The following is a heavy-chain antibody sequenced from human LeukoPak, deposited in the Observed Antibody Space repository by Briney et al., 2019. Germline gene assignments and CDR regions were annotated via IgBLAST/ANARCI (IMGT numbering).Heavy chain of an antibody. CDR1: GFTVSSNY. D-gene: IGHD6-19*01. CDR3: ARDFPGIAVAGTRPLDY. J-gene: IGHJ4*02. Sequence: GGSLRLSCAASGFTVSSNYMTWVRQAPGKGLEWVSFIYSSGSTYYADSVKGRFTISRDNSKNTVSLQMDSLRAEDTAVYYCARDFPGIAVAGTRPLDYWGQGALVTVSS. CDR2: IYSSGST. V-gene: IGHV3-53*01.